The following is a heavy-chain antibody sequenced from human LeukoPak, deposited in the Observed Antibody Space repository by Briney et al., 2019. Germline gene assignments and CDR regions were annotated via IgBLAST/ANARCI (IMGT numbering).Heavy chain of an antibody. D-gene: IGHD4-17*01. CDR2: ISAYNGNT. V-gene: IGHV1-18*01. J-gene: IGHJ4*02. CDR3: ARDPLWYGDYPQNFDY. Sequence: ASVKVSCKASGYTFTSYAMNWVRQAPGQGLEWMGWISAYNGNTNYAQKLQGRVTMTTDTSTSTAYMELRSLRSDDTAVYYCARDPLWYGDYPQNFDYWGQGTLVTVSS. CDR1: GYTFTSYA.